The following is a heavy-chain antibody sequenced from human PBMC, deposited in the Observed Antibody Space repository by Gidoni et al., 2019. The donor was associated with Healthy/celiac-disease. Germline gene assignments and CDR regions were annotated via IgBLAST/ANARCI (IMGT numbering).Heavy chain of an antibody. Sequence: QVQLVESGGGVVQPGRSLRLSCAASGFTFSSYAMHWVRQAPSKGLAWVAVISYDGSNKYYADSVKGRFTISRDNSKNTLYLQMNSLRAEDTAVYYCARETYYYDSSGYSGAKNDAFDIWGQGTMVTVSS. D-gene: IGHD3-22*01. J-gene: IGHJ3*02. V-gene: IGHV3-30-3*01. CDR3: ARETYYYDSSGYSGAKNDAFDI. CDR2: ISYDGSNK. CDR1: GFTFSSYA.